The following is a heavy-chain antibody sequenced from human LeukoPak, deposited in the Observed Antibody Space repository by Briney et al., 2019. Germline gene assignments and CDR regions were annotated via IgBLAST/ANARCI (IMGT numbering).Heavy chain of an antibody. CDR2: ISSGSGTI. Sequence: AWSLSLSCAVSGFTFSDYSMNWVRQPPGKGLEWVSYISSGSGTIYYAGSLKGRFTISRDNAKNSLYLQMNSLRDEDTAVYYCARDLGYSSSWGYRLDPWGQGTLVTVSS. D-gene: IGHD6-13*01. CDR1: GFTFSDYS. CDR3: ARDLGYSSSWGYRLDP. V-gene: IGHV3-48*02. J-gene: IGHJ5*02.